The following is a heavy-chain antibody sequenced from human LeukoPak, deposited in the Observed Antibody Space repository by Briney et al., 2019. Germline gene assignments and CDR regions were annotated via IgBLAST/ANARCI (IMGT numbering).Heavy chain of an antibody. V-gene: IGHV3-74*01. Sequence: QTGGSLRLSCAASGFTFSNYCMYWVRQAPGKGLVWVSQIKSDGNITNYADSVKGRFTISRDNAKNTLFLQMNSLRAEDTAVYYCGRSGDFWSGSGVAYWGQGTLVTVSS. CDR2: IKSDGNIT. D-gene: IGHD3-3*01. J-gene: IGHJ4*02. CDR3: GRSGDFWSGSGVAY. CDR1: GFTFSNYC.